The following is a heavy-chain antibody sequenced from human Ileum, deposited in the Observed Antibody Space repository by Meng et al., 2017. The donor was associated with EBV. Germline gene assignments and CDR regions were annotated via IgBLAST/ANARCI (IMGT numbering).Heavy chain of an antibody. Sequence: ALWTASPTLPSTFAVSGGSSISDNWLSWFHQPPEMGLKWIGQIHHSGSTNSNPSLQSRVTISVDNYKNQFSLKLSSVTAADTAVYYCAEGGYYYDSTGYLYEYYFVSWCQGTLVTVSS. J-gene: IGHJ4*02. CDR3: AEGGYYYDSTGYLYEYYFVS. CDR2: IHHSGST. V-gene: IGHV4-4*02. D-gene: IGHD3-22*01. CDR1: GGSSISDNW.